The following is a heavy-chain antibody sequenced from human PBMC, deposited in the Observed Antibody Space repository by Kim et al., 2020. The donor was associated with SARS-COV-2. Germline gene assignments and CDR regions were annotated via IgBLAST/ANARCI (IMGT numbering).Heavy chain of an antibody. V-gene: IGHV3-9*01. Sequence: GYADSVKGRFTISRDNAKNSLYLQMNSLRAEDTALYYCAKDLHGYKSFDYWGQGTLVTVSS. CDR3: AKDLHGYKSFDY. J-gene: IGHJ4*02. D-gene: IGHD5-12*01.